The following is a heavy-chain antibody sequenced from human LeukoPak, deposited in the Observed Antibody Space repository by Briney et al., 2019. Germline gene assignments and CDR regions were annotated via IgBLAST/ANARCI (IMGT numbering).Heavy chain of an antibody. CDR2: IYPGDSDT. CDR1: GNIFTSYW. J-gene: IGHJ6*02. V-gene: IGHV5-51*01. CDR3: ARLGGEWEAFYYYGMDV. D-gene: IGHD1-26*01. Sequence: GESLKISCKGSGNIFTSYWIGWVRQMPGKGLEWMGIIYPGDSDTRYSPSFQGQVTISADKSISTAYLQWSSLKASDTAMYYCARLGGEWEAFYYYGMDVWGQGTTVTVSS.